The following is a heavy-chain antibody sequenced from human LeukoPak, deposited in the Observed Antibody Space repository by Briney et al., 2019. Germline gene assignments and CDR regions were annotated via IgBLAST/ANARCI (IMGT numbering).Heavy chain of an antibody. J-gene: IGHJ4*02. D-gene: IGHD3-16*01. V-gene: IGHV3-33*01. Sequence: PGGSLRLSCAASGFTFSSYGMHWVRQAPGKGLEWVAVIWYDGSNKNYADSVKGRFTISRDISKNTLYLQMNSLRSDDTAVYYCARDGGGRADFDYWGQGTLVTVSS. CDR1: GFTFSSYG. CDR3: ARDGGGRADFDY. CDR2: IWYDGSNK.